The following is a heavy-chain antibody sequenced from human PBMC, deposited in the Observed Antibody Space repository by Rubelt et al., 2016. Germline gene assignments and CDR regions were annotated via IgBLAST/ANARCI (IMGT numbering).Heavy chain of an antibody. D-gene: IGHD6-13*01. J-gene: IGHJ4*02. CDR1: GGSISSYY. CDR2: IYYSGGT. CDR3: ARLNGYSSSWL. Sequence: QVQLQESGPGLVKPSETLSLTCTVSGGSISSYYWSWIRQPPGKGLEWIGYIYYSGGTNYNPSLKGRVTISVDTSKNQFSLKLSSVTAADTAVYYCARLNGYSSSWLWGQGTLVTVSS. V-gene: IGHV4-59*08.